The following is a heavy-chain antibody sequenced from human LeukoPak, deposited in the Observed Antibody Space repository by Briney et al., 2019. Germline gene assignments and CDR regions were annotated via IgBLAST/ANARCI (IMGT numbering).Heavy chain of an antibody. Sequence: SETLSLTCTVSGGSISSGDYYWSWIRQPPGKGLEWIGYIYYSGSTYYNPSLKSRVTISVDTSKSQFSLKLSSVTAADTAVYHCARLGGYGYFDYWGQGTLVTVSS. CDR2: IYYSGST. CDR3: ARLGGYGYFDY. J-gene: IGHJ4*02. CDR1: GGSISSGDYY. V-gene: IGHV4-30-4*02. D-gene: IGHD5-12*01.